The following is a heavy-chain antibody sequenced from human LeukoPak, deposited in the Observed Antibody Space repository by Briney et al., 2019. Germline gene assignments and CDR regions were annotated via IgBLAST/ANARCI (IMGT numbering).Heavy chain of an antibody. V-gene: IGHV3-49*04. J-gene: IGHJ4*02. CDR3: ARDLYDSSGYYFGH. CDR1: GFAFSTYW. Sequence: PGGSLRLSCAASGFAFSTYWMSWVRQGPGKGLEWVGFIRSKTFGGTAEYAAAVRDRFIISRDDSKNIAYLQMKSLKMEDTAVYYCARDLYDSSGYYFGHWGQGTLVIVSS. CDR2: IRSKTFGGTA. D-gene: IGHD3-22*01.